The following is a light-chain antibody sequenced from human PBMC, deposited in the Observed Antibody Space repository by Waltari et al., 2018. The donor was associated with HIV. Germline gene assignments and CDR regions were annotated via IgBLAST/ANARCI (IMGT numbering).Light chain of an antibody. Sequence: QTVVTQESSLTVSPGETVSLSCTSSTGPVTSAYSPTWFQQKPGQAPKSLIYNTSNKHSWTPARFSGSLLGGKAALTLSGVRPEDEAEYYCLLSYGGAWVFGGGTSLTV. CDR3: LLSYGGAWV. J-gene: IGLJ3*02. V-gene: IGLV7-43*01. CDR1: TGPVTSAYS. CDR2: NTS.